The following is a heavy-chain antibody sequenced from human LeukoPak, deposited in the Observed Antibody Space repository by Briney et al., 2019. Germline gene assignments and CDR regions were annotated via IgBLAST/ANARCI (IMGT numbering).Heavy chain of an antibody. CDR3: ARGSPHWGPVAPREEYFDL. D-gene: IGHD6-19*01. J-gene: IGHJ2*01. Sequence: SVKVSCKASGGTFSSYAISWVRQAPGQGLEWMGGIIPIFGTANYAQKLQGRVTITADESTSTAYMELSSLRSEDTAVYYCARGSPHWGPVAPREEYFDLWGRGTLVTVSS. CDR1: GGTFSSYA. CDR2: IIPIFGTA. V-gene: IGHV1-69*13.